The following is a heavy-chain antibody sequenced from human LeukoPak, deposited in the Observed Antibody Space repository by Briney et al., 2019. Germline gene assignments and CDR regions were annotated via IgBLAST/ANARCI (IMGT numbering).Heavy chain of an antibody. D-gene: IGHD3-16*01. Sequence: SETLSLTCTVSGGSISSGDYYWSWIRQPPGKGLEWIGYIYYSESTYYNPSLKSRVTISVDTSKNQFSMKLSSVAAADTAVYYCARAPLDYEPDYWGQGTLVTVS. CDR2: IYYSEST. J-gene: IGHJ4*02. V-gene: IGHV4-30-4*08. CDR3: ARAPLDYEPDY. CDR1: GGSISSGDYY.